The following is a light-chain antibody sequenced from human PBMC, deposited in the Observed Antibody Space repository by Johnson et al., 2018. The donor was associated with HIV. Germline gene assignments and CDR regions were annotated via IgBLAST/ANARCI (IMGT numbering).Light chain of an antibody. J-gene: IGLJ1*01. Sequence: QSVLTQPPSVSAAPGQKVTISCSGSSSNIGNTYVSWYQQLPGTAPKLLIYENITRPSGIPDRFSASKSGSSATLDIPGLQTADEADYYCGTCDSRLHVYLFGPGTKVTVL. V-gene: IGLV1-51*02. CDR2: ENI. CDR1: SSNIGNTY. CDR3: GTCDSRLHVYL.